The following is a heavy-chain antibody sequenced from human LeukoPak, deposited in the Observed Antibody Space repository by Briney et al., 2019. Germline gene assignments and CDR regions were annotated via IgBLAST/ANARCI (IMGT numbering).Heavy chain of an antibody. CDR2: IYDSGST. CDR3: ARLGDSFQYNWFDP. Sequence: SETLSLTCTVSGGSIRGYYWSWIRQPPGKGLEWIGYIYDSGSTNYNPSLKSRVTTSTDTSKNQFSLKLSSVTAADTAVYYCARLGDSFQYNWFDPWGQGTLVTVSS. D-gene: IGHD5-18*01. CDR1: GGSIRGYY. V-gene: IGHV4-59*08. J-gene: IGHJ5*02.